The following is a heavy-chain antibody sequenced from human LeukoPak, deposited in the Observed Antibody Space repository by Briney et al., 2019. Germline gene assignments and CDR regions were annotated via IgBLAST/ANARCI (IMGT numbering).Heavy chain of an antibody. CDR1: GFTFDDYA. CDR3: ARGPAASANYMDV. V-gene: IGHV3-43D*03. CDR2: ISWDGGST. D-gene: IGHD2-2*01. J-gene: IGHJ6*03. Sequence: GGSLRLSCAASGFTFDDYAMHSVRQAPGKGPEWVSLISWDGGSTYYADTVKGRFTISRDNSKNSLYLQMYSLRAEDTALYYCARGPAASANYMDVWGKGTTVTVSS.